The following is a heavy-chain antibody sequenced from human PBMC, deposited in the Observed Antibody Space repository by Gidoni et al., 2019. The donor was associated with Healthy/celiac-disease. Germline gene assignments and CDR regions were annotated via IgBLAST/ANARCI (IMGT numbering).Heavy chain of an antibody. Sequence: QVQLVESGGGVVKPGRSLRLSCAASGFTFSSYGMHWVRQAPGKGLEWVAVISYDGSNKYYADSVKGRFTISRDNSKNTLYLQMNSLRAEDTAVYYCAKVSAWAAAAFDYWGQGTLVTVSS. CDR1: GFTFSSYG. J-gene: IGHJ4*02. V-gene: IGHV3-30*18. D-gene: IGHD2-2*01. CDR3: AKVSAWAAAAFDY. CDR2: ISYDGSNK.